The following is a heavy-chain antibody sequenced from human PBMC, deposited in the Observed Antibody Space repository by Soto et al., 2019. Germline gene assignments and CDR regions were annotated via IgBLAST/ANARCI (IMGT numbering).Heavy chain of an antibody. J-gene: IGHJ1*01. V-gene: IGHV4-59*01. Sequence: SETLSLTCTVSGGSISSYYWSWIRQPPGKGLEWIGYIYYSGSTNYNPSLKSRVTISVDTSKNQFSLKLSSVTAADTAVYYCARAPDYGDYPEYFQHWGQGTLVTVSS. CDR3: ARAPDYGDYPEYFQH. CDR2: IYYSGST. D-gene: IGHD4-17*01. CDR1: GGSISSYY.